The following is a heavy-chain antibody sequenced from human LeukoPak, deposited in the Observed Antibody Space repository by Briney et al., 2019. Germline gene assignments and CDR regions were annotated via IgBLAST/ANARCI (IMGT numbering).Heavy chain of an antibody. CDR2: ISYDGSNK. J-gene: IGHJ5*02. Sequence: GGSLRLSCAASGFTSSSYGMHWVRQAPGKGLEWVAVISYDGSNKYYADSVKGRFTISRDNSKNTLYLQMNSLRAEDTAVYYCAKDRVATGTTVWFDPWGQGTLVTVSS. V-gene: IGHV3-30*18. CDR3: AKDRVATGTTVWFDP. D-gene: IGHD1-7*01. CDR1: GFTSSSYG.